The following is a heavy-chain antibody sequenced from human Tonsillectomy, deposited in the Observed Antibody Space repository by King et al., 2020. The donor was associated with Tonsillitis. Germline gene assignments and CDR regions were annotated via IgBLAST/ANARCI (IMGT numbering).Heavy chain of an antibody. CDR2: IYYSGST. CDR1: GGSISSYY. J-gene: IGHJ2*01. Sequence: QVQLQESGPGLVKPSETLSLTCTVSGGSISSYYWSWIRQPPGKGLEWIGYIYYSGSTNYNPSLKSRVTISVDPSKNQFSLKLISVTAADTAVYYCARPLNPYWYFDLWGRGTLVTVSS. V-gene: IGHV4-59*08. CDR3: ARPLNPYWYFDL.